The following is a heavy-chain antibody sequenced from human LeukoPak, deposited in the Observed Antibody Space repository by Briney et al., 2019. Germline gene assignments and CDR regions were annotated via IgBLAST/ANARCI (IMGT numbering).Heavy chain of an antibody. Sequence: PGASLRLSCSASGFTVISNDISCVRHPAGEGREWGASIYSGGRTYYAESVKGRFTISRDNSKNTLYLQMNSLRAEDTAVYYCARDSILWFGESLMDVWGKGTTVTISS. V-gene: IGHV3-53*01. CDR1: GFTVISND. D-gene: IGHD3-10*01. CDR2: IYSGGRT. J-gene: IGHJ6*04. CDR3: ARDSILWFGESLMDV.